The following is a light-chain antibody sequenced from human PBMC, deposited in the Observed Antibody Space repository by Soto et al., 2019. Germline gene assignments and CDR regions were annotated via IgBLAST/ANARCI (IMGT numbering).Light chain of an antibody. CDR1: HGSSSW. V-gene: IGKV1-12*01. CDR3: QQDNSFPLS. J-gene: IGKJ4*01. CDR2: ASS. Sequence: DIQLTQSPSTLSGPVGDRVTTTSGANHGSSSWLAWYQQKPGKAPKLLIYASSSLQSGVPARFSGSGSGTDFTLTIGGLQPEDFATYYCQQDNSFPLSFGGGTKVDIK.